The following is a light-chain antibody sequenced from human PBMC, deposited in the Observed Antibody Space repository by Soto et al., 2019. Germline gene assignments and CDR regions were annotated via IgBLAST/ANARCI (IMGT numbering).Light chain of an antibody. V-gene: IGLV2-14*01. CDR3: SSFTDTITPYV. Sequence: QSALTQPASVSGSPGQSITISCTGTSSDVGGYTYVSWYQQRPGKAPELLIYEVSNRPSGVSSRFSGSKSGNTASLTISGLQTEDEADYYGSSFTDTITPYVFGTGTKLTVL. CDR1: SSDVGGYTY. J-gene: IGLJ1*01. CDR2: EVS.